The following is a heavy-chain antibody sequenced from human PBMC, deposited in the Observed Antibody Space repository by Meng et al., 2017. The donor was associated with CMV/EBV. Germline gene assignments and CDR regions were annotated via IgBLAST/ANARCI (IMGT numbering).Heavy chain of an antibody. Sequence: QVQLQESGPGLVKPSQTLSLTCTVSGGSISSGSYYWSWIRQPAGKGPEWIGRIYTSGSTNYNPSLKSRVTISVDTSKNQFSLKLSSVTAADTAVYYCAREAFKVLFFPFDPWGQGTLVIVSS. V-gene: IGHV4-61*02. D-gene: IGHD1-1*01. CDR3: AREAFKVLFFPFDP. J-gene: IGHJ5*02. CDR1: GGSISSGSYY. CDR2: IYTSGST.